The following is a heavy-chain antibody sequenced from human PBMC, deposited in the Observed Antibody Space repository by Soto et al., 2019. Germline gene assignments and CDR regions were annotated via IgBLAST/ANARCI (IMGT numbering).Heavy chain of an antibody. CDR3: ARGICSSTSCSTGAY. CDR1: GGSFSGYY. CDR2: INHSGST. V-gene: IGHV4-34*01. Sequence: SETLSLTCAVYGGSFSGYYWSWIRQPPGKGLEWIGEINHSGSTNYNPSLKSRVTISVDTSKNQFSLKLSSVTAADTAVYYCARGICSSTSCSTGAYWGQGTLVTISS. D-gene: IGHD2-2*01. J-gene: IGHJ4*02.